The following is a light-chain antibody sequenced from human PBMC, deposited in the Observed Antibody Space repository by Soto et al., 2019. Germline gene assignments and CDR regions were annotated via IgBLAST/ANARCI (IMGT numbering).Light chain of an antibody. CDR2: GNS. V-gene: IGLV1-40*01. J-gene: IGLJ2*01. Sequence: QSVLTQPPSVSGAPGQRVTISCTGSSSNIGAGYDVHWYQQLPGTAPKLLIYGNSNRPSGVPDRVSGSKSGTSASLAITGRQAEDEADYYCQSYDSSLSGYVVFGGGTKLTV. CDR3: QSYDSSLSGYVV. CDR1: SSNIGAGYD.